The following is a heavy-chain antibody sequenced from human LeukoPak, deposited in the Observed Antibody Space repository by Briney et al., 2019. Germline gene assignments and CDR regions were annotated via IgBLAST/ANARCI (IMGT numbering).Heavy chain of an antibody. J-gene: IGHJ4*02. V-gene: IGHV4-59*01. CDR1: GGSIRPYY. CDR2: IYYSGTT. Sequence: SETLSLTCSVSGGSIRPYYWSWIRQSPGKGVEWIGYIYYSGTTNYNTSLRSRVTISVDSSKNQFSLKLNSVTAADTAIYYCARAVSFDNWGQGTLVTVSS. D-gene: IGHD5/OR15-5a*01. CDR3: ARAVSFDN.